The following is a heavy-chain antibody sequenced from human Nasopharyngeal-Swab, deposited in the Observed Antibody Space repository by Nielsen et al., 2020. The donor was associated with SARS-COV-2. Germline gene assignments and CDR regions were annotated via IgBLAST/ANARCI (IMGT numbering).Heavy chain of an antibody. V-gene: IGHV1-18*01. D-gene: IGHD1-26*01. Sequence: ASAKVSCKASGYTFTSYGISWVRQAPGQGLEWMGWIIAYNGNTNYAQKLQGRVTMTTDTSTSTAYMELRSLRSDDTAVHYCARSLGNSGYYYMDVWGKGTTVTVSS. J-gene: IGHJ6*03. CDR1: GYTFTSYG. CDR3: ARSLGNSGYYYMDV. CDR2: IIAYNGNT.